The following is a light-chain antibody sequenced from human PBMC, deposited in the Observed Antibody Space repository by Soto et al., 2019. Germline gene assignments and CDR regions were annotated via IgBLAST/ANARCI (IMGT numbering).Light chain of an antibody. Sequence: QSVLTQPASVSGSPGQSITISCTGTSSDVGSYNVVSWYQQHPGKAPKLIIYEGSKRPSGVSNRFSGSNSGNTASLTISGLQAEDAADYYCCSYAGSLYVFGTGTKVTVL. CDR1: SSDVGSYNV. CDR2: EGS. CDR3: CSYAGSLYV. V-gene: IGLV2-23*01. J-gene: IGLJ1*01.